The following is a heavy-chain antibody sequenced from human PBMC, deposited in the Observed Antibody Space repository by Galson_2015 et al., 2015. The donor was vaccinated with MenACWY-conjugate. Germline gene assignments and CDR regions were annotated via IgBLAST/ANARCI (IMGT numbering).Heavy chain of an antibody. D-gene: IGHD3-10*01. Sequence: SLRLSCATSGFTFSAFGMHWVRQAPGRGLEWVAYIRHDASTKYYGDSVKGRFTISRDNSKKTVYLEMNSLRVDDTAVYYCAKVRTGDYYDSVGPGVGAFDIWGQGTVIIVSS. CDR3: AKVRTGDYYDSVGPGVGAFDI. CDR2: IRHDASTK. J-gene: IGHJ3*02. V-gene: IGHV3-30*02. CDR1: GFTFSAFG.